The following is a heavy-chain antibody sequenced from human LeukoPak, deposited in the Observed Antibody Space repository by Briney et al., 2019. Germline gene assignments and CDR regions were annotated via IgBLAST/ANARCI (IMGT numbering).Heavy chain of an antibody. D-gene: IGHD1-26*01. V-gene: IGHV3-30-3*01. CDR1: GFTFSSYA. CDR3: ASPRYSGSYLDAFDI. J-gene: IGHJ3*02. Sequence: GGSLRLSCAASGFTFSSYAMHWVRQAPGKGLEWVAVISYDGSNKYYADSVKGRFTISRDNSKNTLYLQMNSLRAEDTAVYYCASPRYSGSYLDAFDIWGQGTMVTVSS. CDR2: ISYDGSNK.